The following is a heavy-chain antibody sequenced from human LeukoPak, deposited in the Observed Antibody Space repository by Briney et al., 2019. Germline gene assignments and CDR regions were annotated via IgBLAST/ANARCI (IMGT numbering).Heavy chain of an antibody. V-gene: IGHV3-48*03. CDR3: ARFIAAPYYFHY. D-gene: IGHD6-13*01. CDR2: ISSSGSTI. Sequence: PGGSLRLSCAASGFTFSSYEMNWVRQAPGKGLEWVSYISSSGSTIYYADSVKGRFTISRDNAKNSLYLQMNSLRAEDTAVYYCARFIAAPYYFHYLCRGTLVTVAS. J-gene: IGHJ4*02. CDR1: GFTFSSYE.